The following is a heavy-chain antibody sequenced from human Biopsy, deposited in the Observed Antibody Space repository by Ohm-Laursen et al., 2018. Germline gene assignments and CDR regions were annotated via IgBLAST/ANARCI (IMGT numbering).Heavy chain of an antibody. Sequence: SDTPSLTCAVFGKTFSDYQWSWIRQPPGKGLEWIGQINQAGTTNYNPSLKSRVSISEDASKYEFSLRLTSVTAADTAVYLCGNEVHGRDYWGLGAQVTVSS. D-gene: IGHD2-15*01. CDR3: GNEVHGRDY. CDR2: INQAGTT. CDR1: GKTFSDYQ. J-gene: IGHJ4*02. V-gene: IGHV4-34*08.